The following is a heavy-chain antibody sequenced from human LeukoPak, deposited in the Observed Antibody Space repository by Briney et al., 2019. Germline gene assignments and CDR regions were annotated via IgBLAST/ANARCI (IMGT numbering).Heavy chain of an antibody. CDR3: AKRNDFWSGYFDY. J-gene: IGHJ4*02. D-gene: IGHD3-3*01. V-gene: IGHV3-23*01. CDR1: GFTFSSYS. CDR2: ISGSGGST. Sequence: GGSLRLSCAASGFTFSSYSMNWVRQAPGKGLEWVSGISGSGGSTYYADSVKGRFTISRDNSKNTLYLQMNSLRAEDTAVYYCAKRNDFWSGYFDYWGQGTLVTVSS.